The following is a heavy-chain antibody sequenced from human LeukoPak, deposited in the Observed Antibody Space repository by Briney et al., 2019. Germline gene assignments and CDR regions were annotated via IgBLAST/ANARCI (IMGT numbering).Heavy chain of an antibody. CDR3: AKDSGSGWYQYGMDV. CDR2: ISGSGGST. CDR1: GFTLSSYV. V-gene: IGHV3-23*01. J-gene: IGHJ6*02. Sequence: PGGSLRLSCAASGFTLSSYVMSWVRQAPGKGLEWVSGISGSGGSTNYADSVKGRFTISRENSKNTLYLQMNRLRVEDTAVYYCAKDSGSGWYQYGMDVWGQGTTVTVSS. D-gene: IGHD6-19*01.